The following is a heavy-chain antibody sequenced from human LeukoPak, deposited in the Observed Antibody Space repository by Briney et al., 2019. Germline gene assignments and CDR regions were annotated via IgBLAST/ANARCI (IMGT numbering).Heavy chain of an antibody. CDR2: INSDGSIT. J-gene: IGHJ6*02. V-gene: IGHV3-74*01. CDR1: GFTFSSLA. CDR3: ARDAVDTANAV. D-gene: IGHD5-18*01. Sequence: GGSLRLSCVASGFTFSSLAMHWVRQAPGKGLVWVSHINSDGSITSYADSVKGRFTISRDNAKNTLYLQMNSLRAEDTAVYYCARDAVDTANAVWGQGTTVTVSS.